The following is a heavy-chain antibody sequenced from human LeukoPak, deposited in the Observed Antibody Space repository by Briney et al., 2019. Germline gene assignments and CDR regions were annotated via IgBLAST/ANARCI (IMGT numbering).Heavy chain of an antibody. CDR2: IYSGGST. CDR3: AKVKEDRYYNSRGFYLDY. Sequence: GGSLRLSCAASGFTVSSNYMSWVRQAPGKGLEWVSVIYSGGSTYYADSVKGRFTISRDNSKNTLYLQMNSLRAEDTAIYYCAKVKEDRYYNSRGFYLDYWGQGTLVTVSS. V-gene: IGHV3-53*05. CDR1: GFTVSSNY. J-gene: IGHJ4*02. D-gene: IGHD3-22*01.